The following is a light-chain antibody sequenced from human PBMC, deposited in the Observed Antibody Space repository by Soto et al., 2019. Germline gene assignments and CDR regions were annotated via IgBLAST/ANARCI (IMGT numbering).Light chain of an antibody. J-gene: IGLJ2*01. CDR1: NSDVGTYNY. CDR2: EVS. CDR3: SSYTSTSTLVV. V-gene: IGLV2-14*01. Sequence: QSVLAQPPSASGSPGQSVTITCTGTNSDVGTYNYVSWYQHHPGKAPKFLIYEVSNRPSGVSNRFSGSKSGNTASLTISGLQAEDEADYYCSSYTSTSTLVVFGGGTKVTVL.